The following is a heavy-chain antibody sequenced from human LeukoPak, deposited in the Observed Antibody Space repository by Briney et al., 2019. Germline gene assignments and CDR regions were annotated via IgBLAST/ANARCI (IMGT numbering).Heavy chain of an antibody. D-gene: IGHD3-22*01. CDR2: ISNSSSYI. Sequence: GGTLRLSCAASGFTFSSYSMNWVRQAPGKGLEWVSSISNSSSYIYYADSVKGRFTISRDNAKNSLYLQMNSLRAEDTAVYYCARDRGPFDSSGYPDYWGQGTLVTVSS. CDR1: GFTFSSYS. V-gene: IGHV3-21*01. J-gene: IGHJ4*02. CDR3: ARDRGPFDSSGYPDY.